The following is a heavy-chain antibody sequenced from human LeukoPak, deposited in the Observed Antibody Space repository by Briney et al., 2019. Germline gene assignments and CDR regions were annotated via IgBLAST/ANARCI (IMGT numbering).Heavy chain of an antibody. Sequence: GGSLRLSCTTSGFTFGDYAMNWVRQAPGKGLEWVGFIRNKLSGGTAEYAASVKGRFTISRDDSKSIAYLQMNSLKTEDTAVYYCTRSGRGLGRKDPGTKNHYYYYYMDVWGKGTTVTVSS. CDR2: IRNKLSGGTA. D-gene: IGHD2-15*01. CDR3: TRSGRGLGRKDPGTKNHYYYYYMDV. V-gene: IGHV3-49*04. CDR1: GFTFGDYA. J-gene: IGHJ6*03.